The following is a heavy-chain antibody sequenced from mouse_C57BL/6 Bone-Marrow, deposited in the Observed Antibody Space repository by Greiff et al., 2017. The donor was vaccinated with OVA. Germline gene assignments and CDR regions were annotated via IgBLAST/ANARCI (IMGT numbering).Heavy chain of an antibody. J-gene: IGHJ2*01. D-gene: IGHD2-3*01. Sequence: KLVESGGGLVQPGGSLKLSCAASGFTFSDYGMAWVRQAPRKGPEWVAFISNLAYSIYYADTVTGRFTISRENAKNTLYLEMSSLRSEDTAMYYCARHDGRYFDYWGQGTTLTVSS. V-gene: IGHV5-15*01. CDR1: GFTFSDYG. CDR2: ISNLAYSI. CDR3: ARHDGRYFDY.